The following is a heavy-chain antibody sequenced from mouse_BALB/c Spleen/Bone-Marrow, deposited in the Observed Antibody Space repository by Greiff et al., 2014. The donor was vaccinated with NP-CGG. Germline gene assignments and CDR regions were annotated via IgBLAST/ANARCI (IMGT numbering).Heavy chain of an antibody. CDR3: TRSNYGYWFCDV. CDR1: GYTFSSYY. V-gene: IGHV1S81*02. D-gene: IGHD1-1*01. J-gene: IGHJ1*01. CDR2: INPSNGGT. Sequence: VQLQESGAELVKPGASVKLSCKASGYTFSSYYMYWVKQRPGQGLEWIGEINPSNGGTKFNEKFKSKATLTVDKSSSTAYMQLSSLTSEDSAVYYCTRSNYGYWFCDVWGAGTTVTVSS.